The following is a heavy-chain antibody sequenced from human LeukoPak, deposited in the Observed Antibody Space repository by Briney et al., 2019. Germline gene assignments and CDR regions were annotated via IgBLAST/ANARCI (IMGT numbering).Heavy chain of an antibody. CDR1: GGSIGSFY. J-gene: IGHJ4*02. Sequence: SETLSLTCTVSGGSIGSFYWSWIRQPPGKGLEWIGYIYYTGSTNYNPSLKSRVTISVDTSKNQFPLNLSSVTAADTAIYYCARSRIAVAPADFWGQGILVTVSS. CDR3: ARSRIAVAPADF. D-gene: IGHD6-19*01. V-gene: IGHV4-59*12. CDR2: IYYTGST.